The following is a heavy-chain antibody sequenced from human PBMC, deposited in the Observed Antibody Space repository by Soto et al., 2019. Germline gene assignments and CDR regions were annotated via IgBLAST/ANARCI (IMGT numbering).Heavy chain of an antibody. Sequence: GGSLRLSCPASGSTFRSFNMNWVRQAPGKGLEWVSTISSNSAYIYYTDALRGRFTISRDNAKNSLHLQMNSLRAEDTGVYCCTRDASRDSSARGWFDPWGPGTLVTVSS. D-gene: IGHD6-13*01. J-gene: IGHJ5*02. V-gene: IGHV3-21*01. CDR1: GSTFRSFN. CDR2: ISSNSAYI. CDR3: TRDASRDSSARGWFDP.